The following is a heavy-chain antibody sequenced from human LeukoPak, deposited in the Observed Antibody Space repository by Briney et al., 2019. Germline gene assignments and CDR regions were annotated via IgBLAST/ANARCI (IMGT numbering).Heavy chain of an antibody. CDR3: ARAKGVPAAIDWFDP. V-gene: IGHV4-34*01. D-gene: IGHD2-2*02. CDR2: INHSGST. Sequence: SETLSLTCAVYGGSFSCYYWSWIRQPPGKGLEWIGEINHSGSTNYNPSLKSRVTISVDTSKNQFSLKLSSVTAADTAVYYCARAKGVPAAIDWFDPWGQGTLVTVSS. CDR1: GGSFSCYY. J-gene: IGHJ5*02.